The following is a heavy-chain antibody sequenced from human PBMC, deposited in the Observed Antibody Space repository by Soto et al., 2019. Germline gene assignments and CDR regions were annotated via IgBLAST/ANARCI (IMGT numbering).Heavy chain of an antibody. D-gene: IGHD3-10*01. CDR3: ARDFYGSGSYYDF. CDR1: GFTFRRYS. Sequence: GESLKISCAVSGFTFRRYSMNWVRQAPGKGLEWVSYISSSSTTIYYADSVKGRFTISRDNAKNSLSLQMYSLRDEDTAVYYCARDFYGSGSYYDFWGQGTLVTVSS. V-gene: IGHV3-48*02. CDR2: ISSSSTTI. J-gene: IGHJ4*02.